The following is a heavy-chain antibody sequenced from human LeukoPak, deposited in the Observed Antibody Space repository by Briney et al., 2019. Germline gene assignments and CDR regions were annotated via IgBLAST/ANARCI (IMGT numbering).Heavy chain of an antibody. J-gene: IGHJ4*02. D-gene: IGHD5-18*01. CDR3: ARGKSGFTFGSLDS. CDR1: GFVVNSNS. Sequence: GGSLRLSCAASGFVVNSNSMSWVRQAPGKGRDWVSLINSGGDTYYRDSVKGRFTVSRDNPKNTLYLRMNNLRAEDTALYFCARGKSGFTFGSLDSWGQGTLVTVSS. V-gene: IGHV3-53*01. CDR2: INSGGDT.